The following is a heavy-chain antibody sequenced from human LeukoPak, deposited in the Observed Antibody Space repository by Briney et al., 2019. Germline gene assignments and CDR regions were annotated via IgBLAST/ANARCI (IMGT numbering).Heavy chain of an antibody. Sequence: SETLSLTCAVYGGSFSGYYWSWIRQPPGKGLEWIGEINHSGSTNYNPSLKSRVTISVDTSKNQFSLKLSSVTAADTAVYYCAWALYSSSWFDPWGQGTLVTVSS. CDR3: AWALYSSSWFDP. CDR2: INHSGST. CDR1: GGSFSGYY. D-gene: IGHD6-6*01. V-gene: IGHV4-34*01. J-gene: IGHJ5*02.